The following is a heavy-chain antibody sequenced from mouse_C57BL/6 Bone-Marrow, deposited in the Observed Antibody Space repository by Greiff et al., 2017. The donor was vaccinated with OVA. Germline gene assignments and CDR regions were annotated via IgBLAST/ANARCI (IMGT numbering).Heavy chain of an antibody. D-gene: IGHD2-4*01. CDR2: IDPSDSYT. CDR1: GYTFTSYW. J-gene: IGHJ1*03. Sequence: QVQPQQPGAELVRPGTSVKLSCKASGYTFTSYWMHWVKQRPGQGLEWIGVIDPSDSYTNYNQKFKGKATLTVDTSSSTAYMQLSSLTSEDSAVYYCARDYDYGYFDVWGTGTTVTVSS. CDR3: ARDYDYGYFDV. V-gene: IGHV1-59*01.